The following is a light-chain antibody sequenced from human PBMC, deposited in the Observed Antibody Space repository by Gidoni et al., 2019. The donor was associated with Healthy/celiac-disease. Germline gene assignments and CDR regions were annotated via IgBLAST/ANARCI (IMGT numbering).Light chain of an antibody. CDR1: QTIRNSA. CDR3: QQFDSVPRT. J-gene: IGKJ2*01. CDR2: GAS. V-gene: IGKV3-20*01. Sequence: IVLTQSPGTLSLSPGERATLSCRASQTIRNSALAWYHQKPGQAPRLLIYGASSRATGIPDRFRGSGSGTDFTLTISRLEPEDFAVYYCQQFDSVPRTFGQGTKLEIK.